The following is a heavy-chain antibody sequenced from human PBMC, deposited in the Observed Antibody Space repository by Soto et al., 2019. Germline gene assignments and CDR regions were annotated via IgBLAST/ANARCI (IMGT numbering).Heavy chain of an antibody. J-gene: IGHJ4*02. CDR2: ISGGSPKE. Sequence: GGSLRLSCEASGFPFDNYAMSWVRQAPGKGLEWVSAISGGSPKEFYADSVKGRFTISRDNAKNSLYLRVNSLRAEDTAVYYCARDTGYSSSWYYFDYWGQGTLVTVSS. CDR3: ARDTGYSSSWYYFDY. V-gene: IGHV3-21*01. CDR1: GFPFDNYA. D-gene: IGHD6-13*01.